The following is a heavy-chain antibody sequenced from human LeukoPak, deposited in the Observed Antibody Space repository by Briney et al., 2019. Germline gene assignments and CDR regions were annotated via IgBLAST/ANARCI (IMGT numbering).Heavy chain of an antibody. D-gene: IGHD3-9*01. Sequence: SETLSLTCTVPGYSISSGYYWAWIRQPPGKGLEWIATIDYSGTTYYNPSLKSRVTMSVDASKNQFYLKLGSVTAADTAVYYCARGGVLRYFDWLLFNYYYYYYMDVWGKGTTVTISS. CDR1: GYSISSGYY. CDR3: ARGGVLRYFDWLLFNYYYYYYMDV. CDR2: IDYSGTT. J-gene: IGHJ6*03. V-gene: IGHV4-38-2*02.